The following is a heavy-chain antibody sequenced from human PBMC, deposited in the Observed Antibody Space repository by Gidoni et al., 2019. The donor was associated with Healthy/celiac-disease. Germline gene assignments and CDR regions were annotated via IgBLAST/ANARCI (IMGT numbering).Heavy chain of an antibody. CDR2: IDYRGGT. V-gene: IGHV4-61*01. J-gene: IGHJ4*02. D-gene: IGHD3-10*01. Sequence: QVQLPESGPGLVQPSETLSPTCTVLGCSLRRGSYCWSWIRQPPGKGLEWSGYIDYRGGTNHNPSLKSRVTISVDTSKNKFSLKRSSVTAADTAVYYCAGGSVSGFGESLPFDYWGQGTLVTVSS. CDR3: AGGSVSGFGESLPFDY. CDR1: GCSLRRGSYC.